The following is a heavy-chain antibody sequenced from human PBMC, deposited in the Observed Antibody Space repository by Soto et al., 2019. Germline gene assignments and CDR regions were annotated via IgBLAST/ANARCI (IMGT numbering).Heavy chain of an antibody. Sequence: EVQLVESGGGLVQPGGSLRLSGAASGFTFSLYSMSWARQAPGKGLEGVSYISRSSTGIHYADSVKGRFTISRDDATNSMHLQMNSLRDGDTAVYYCARAVTWGLDVWGQGTTVSISS. CDR1: GFTFSLYS. V-gene: IGHV3-48*02. CDR2: ISRSSTGI. CDR3: ARAVTWGLDV. D-gene: IGHD3-10*01. J-gene: IGHJ6*02.